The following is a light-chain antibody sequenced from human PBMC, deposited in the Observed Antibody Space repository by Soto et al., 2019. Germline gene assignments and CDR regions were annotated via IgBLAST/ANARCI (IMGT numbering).Light chain of an antibody. CDR2: SSN. CDR1: SGSVSTNYY. CDR3: ALYLGSGIWV. J-gene: IGLJ3*02. Sequence: QAVVTQEPSFSVSPGGTVTLTCGLSSGSVSTNYYPSWYQQTPGQAPRTLMHSSNTRSSGVPDRFSGSILGNKAALTITGAQAEDEDDYYCALYLGSGIWVFGGGTKLTVL. V-gene: IGLV8-61*01.